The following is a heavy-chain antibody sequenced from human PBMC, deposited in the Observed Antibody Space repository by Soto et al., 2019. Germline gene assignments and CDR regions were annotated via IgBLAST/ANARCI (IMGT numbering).Heavy chain of an antibody. CDR1: GGTFSSYA. CDR2: IIPIFGTA. V-gene: IGHV1-69*06. D-gene: IGHD5-18*01. CDR3: ARGYSYGYRSAAYYYGMDV. Sequence: QVQLVQSGAEVKKPGSSVKVSCKASGGTFSSYAISWVRQSPGQGLEWMGGIIPIFGTANYAQKFQGRVTITADKSTSTAYMELSSLRSEDTAVYYCARGYSYGYRSAAYYYGMDVWGQGPTVTVSS. J-gene: IGHJ6*02.